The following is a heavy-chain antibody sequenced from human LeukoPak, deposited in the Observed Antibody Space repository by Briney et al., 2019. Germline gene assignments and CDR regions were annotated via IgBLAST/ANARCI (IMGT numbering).Heavy chain of an antibody. CDR1: GFTFSSYG. CDR2: ISYDGSNK. V-gene: IGHV3-30*18. Sequence: GRSLRLSCAASGFTFSSYGMHWVRQAPGKGLEWVAVISYDGSNKYYADSVKGRFTISRDNSKNTLYLQMNSLRAEDTAVHYCAKEKTLFQVIYDSSGYPDYWGQGTLVTVSS. J-gene: IGHJ4*02. D-gene: IGHD3-22*01. CDR3: AKEKTLFQVIYDSSGYPDY.